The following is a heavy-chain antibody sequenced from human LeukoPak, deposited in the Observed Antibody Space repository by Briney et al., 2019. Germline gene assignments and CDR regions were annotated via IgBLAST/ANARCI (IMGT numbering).Heavy chain of an antibody. V-gene: IGHV5-51*01. CDR3: ARRRRFSGSTGYFDY. CDR1: GYSFTSYW. D-gene: IGHD1-26*01. Sequence: GESLKISCKGSGYSFTSYWIGWVRQMPGKGLEWMGIIYPGDSDTRYSPSFQGQVTISADKSISTAYLQWSSLKAADTAMYYCARRRRFSGSTGYFDYWGQGTLVTVSS. J-gene: IGHJ4*02. CDR2: IYPGDSDT.